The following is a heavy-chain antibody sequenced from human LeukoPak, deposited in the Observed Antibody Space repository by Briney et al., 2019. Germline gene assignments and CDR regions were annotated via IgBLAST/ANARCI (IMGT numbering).Heavy chain of an antibody. CDR2: INHSGGT. J-gene: IGHJ4*02. CDR1: GDSIDRTNW. V-gene: IGHV4-4*02. D-gene: IGHD3-10*01. CDR3: ARVYGSGSHFDY. Sequence: SGTLSLTCTVSGDSIDRTNWWTWVRQPPGKGLEWIGEINHSGGTNYDPSLKSRVTISVDKSKNQFSLKLTSVTAADTAVYYCARVYGSGSHFDYWGQGTLVTVSS.